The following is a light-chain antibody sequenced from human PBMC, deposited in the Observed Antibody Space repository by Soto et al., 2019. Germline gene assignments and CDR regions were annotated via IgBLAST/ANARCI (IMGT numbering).Light chain of an antibody. J-gene: IGKJ1*01. CDR2: AAS. Sequence: DIQMTQSPSSLSASVGDRVIITCRASQGIIDYVAWFQQKPGKAPKLLIYAASTLQSGVPSRFSGSGAGTDFTLTISSLQPEDAATYYCQKYNTAPQTFGPGTNVEIK. V-gene: IGKV1-27*01. CDR3: QKYNTAPQT. CDR1: QGIIDY.